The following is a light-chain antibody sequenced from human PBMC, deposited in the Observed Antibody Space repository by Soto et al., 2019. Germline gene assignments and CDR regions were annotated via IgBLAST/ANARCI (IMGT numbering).Light chain of an antibody. CDR3: SSDTSSRTPS. J-gene: IGLJ1*01. CDR2: EVS. CDR1: SSDVGGYNY. V-gene: IGLV2-14*01. Sequence: QSALTQPASVSGSPGQSITISCTGTSSDVGGYNYVSWYQHHPGKAPKLMIYEVSNRPSGVSNRFSGSKSGNTASLTISGLQAEDEADYYCSSDTSSRTPSFGTGTKLTGL.